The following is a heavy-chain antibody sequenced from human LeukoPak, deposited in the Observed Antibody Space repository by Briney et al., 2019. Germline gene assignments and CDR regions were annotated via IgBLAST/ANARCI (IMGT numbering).Heavy chain of an antibody. CDR1: GFTLSSYA. CDR2: ISGSGGST. V-gene: IGHV3-23*01. CDR3: AKDRAGMVRGVINKV. D-gene: IGHD3-10*01. J-gene: IGHJ4*02. Sequence: GGSLRLSCAASGFTLSSYAMSWVRQAPGKGLEWVSAISGSGGSTYYADSVKGRFTISRDNSKNTLYLQMNSLRAEDTAVYYCAKDRAGMVRGVINKVWGQGTLVTVSS.